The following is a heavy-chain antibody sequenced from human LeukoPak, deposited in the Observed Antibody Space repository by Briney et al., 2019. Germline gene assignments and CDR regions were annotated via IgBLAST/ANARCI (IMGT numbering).Heavy chain of an antibody. Sequence: SETLSLTCTVSGGSISSYYWSWIRQPPGKGLEWIGYIYYSGSTNYNPSLKSRVTISVGTSKNQFSLKLSSVTAADTAVYYCARDGYSSGRDRGYGMDVWGQGTTVTVSS. D-gene: IGHD6-19*01. CDR3: ARDGYSSGRDRGYGMDV. V-gene: IGHV4-59*01. CDR1: GGSISSYY. J-gene: IGHJ6*02. CDR2: IYYSGST.